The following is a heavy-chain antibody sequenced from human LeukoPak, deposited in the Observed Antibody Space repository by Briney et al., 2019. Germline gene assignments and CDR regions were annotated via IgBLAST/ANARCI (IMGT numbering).Heavy chain of an antibody. CDR3: ARDRHIVVVTARRGNWFDP. CDR1: GGSISSYY. D-gene: IGHD2-21*02. Sequence: SETLSLTCTVSGGSISSYYWSWIRQPAGKGLEWIGRIYTSGSTNYNPSLKSWVTMSVDTSKNQFSLKLSSVTAADTAVYYCARDRHIVVVTARRGNWFDPWGQGTLVTVSS. J-gene: IGHJ5*02. CDR2: IYTSGST. V-gene: IGHV4-4*07.